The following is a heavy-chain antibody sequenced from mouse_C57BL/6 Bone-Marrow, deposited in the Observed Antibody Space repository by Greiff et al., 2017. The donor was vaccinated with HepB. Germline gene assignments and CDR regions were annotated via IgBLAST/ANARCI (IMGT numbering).Heavy chain of an antibody. D-gene: IGHD6-1*01. CDR1: GFTFSSYG. CDR2: ISSGGSYT. CDR3: ARHRGLYYAMDY. V-gene: IGHV5-6*01. Sequence: EVQGVESGGDLVKPGGSLKLSCAASGFTFSSYGMSWVRQTPDKRLEWVATISSGGSYTYYPDSVKGRFTISRDNAKNTLYLQMSSLKSEDTAMYYCARHRGLYYAMDYWGQGTSVTVSS. J-gene: IGHJ4*01.